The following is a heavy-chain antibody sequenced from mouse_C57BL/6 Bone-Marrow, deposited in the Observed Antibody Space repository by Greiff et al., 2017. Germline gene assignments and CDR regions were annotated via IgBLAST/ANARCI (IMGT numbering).Heavy chain of an antibody. CDR3: ARAYYSNYEREMDY. Sequence: DVKLQESGGGLVKPGGSLKLSCAASGFTFSDYGMHWVRQAPEKGLEWVAYISSDSSTIYYADTVKGRFTISRDNAKNTLFLQMTRQRSEDTAMYYCARAYYSNYEREMDYWGQGTSVTVSS. CDR2: ISSDSSTI. CDR1: GFTFSDYG. D-gene: IGHD2-5*01. J-gene: IGHJ4*01. V-gene: IGHV5-17*01.